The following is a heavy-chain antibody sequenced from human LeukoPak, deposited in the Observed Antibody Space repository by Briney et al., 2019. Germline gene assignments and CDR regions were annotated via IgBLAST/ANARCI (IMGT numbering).Heavy chain of an antibody. CDR2: ISYDGSNE. Sequence: GGSLRLSCAASGFTFSSYGMHWVRQAPGKGLEWVAVISYDGSNENYADSVRGRFTISRDNSKNTLYLQMNSLRAEDTAVYYCAKPSTMVRGVVGYYFGSWGQGTLVTVSS. CDR1: GFTFSSYG. CDR3: AKPSTMVRGVVGYYFGS. D-gene: IGHD3-10*01. V-gene: IGHV3-30*18. J-gene: IGHJ4*02.